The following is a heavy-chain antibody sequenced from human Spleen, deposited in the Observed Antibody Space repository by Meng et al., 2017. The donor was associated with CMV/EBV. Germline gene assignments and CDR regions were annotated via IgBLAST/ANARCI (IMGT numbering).Heavy chain of an antibody. D-gene: IGHD5-12*01. Sequence: CADSGFTFYSYAITWVRQAPGKGLEWVSAIPGSGGSTFYADSVKGRFTISRDKSKNTLYLQMSGLRAEDTAVYYCARRAYDPGYYFDYWGQGTLVTVSS. CDR1: GFTFYSYA. CDR3: ARRAYDPGYYFDY. V-gene: IGHV3-23*01. J-gene: IGHJ4*02. CDR2: IPGSGGST.